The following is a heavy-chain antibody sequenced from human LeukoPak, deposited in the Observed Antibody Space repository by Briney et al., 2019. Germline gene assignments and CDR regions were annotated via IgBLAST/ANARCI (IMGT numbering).Heavy chain of an antibody. CDR2: IKYDGTME. V-gene: IGHV3-7*03. CDR1: RFTFSTSW. D-gene: IGHD5-24*01. CDR3: ARDLNWPGP. J-gene: IGHJ5*02. Sequence: GGSLRLSCVASRFTFSTSWMTWVRQAPGKGLEFVAGIKYDGTMESYVDSVNSRFTISRDNAKNSLYLQMNSLRVDDTAVYYCARDLNWPGPWGQGTLVTVSS.